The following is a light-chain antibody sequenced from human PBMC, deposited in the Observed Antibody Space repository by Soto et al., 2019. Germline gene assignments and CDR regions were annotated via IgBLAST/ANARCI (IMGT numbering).Light chain of an antibody. V-gene: IGKV1-5*01. CDR2: AAS. CDR3: HHYKHVPWT. CDR1: QSVSGF. Sequence: DIQMTQSPSTLSASVGDRVTITCRASQSVSGFLAWYQQKPGKAPKLLLYAASNLESGVPSRFSGSGSETEFTLTIAGLQPDDFATYYCHHYKHVPWTFGQGTKVEVK. J-gene: IGKJ1*01.